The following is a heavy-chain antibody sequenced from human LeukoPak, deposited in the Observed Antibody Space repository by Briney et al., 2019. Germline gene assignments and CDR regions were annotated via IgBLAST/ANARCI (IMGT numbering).Heavy chain of an antibody. D-gene: IGHD3-3*01. CDR2: IIPILGIA. CDR3: AREFRSADPYYYYGMDV. Sequence: GASVKVSCKASGGTFSSYAISWVRQAPGQGLEWMGRIIPILGIANYAQKFQGRVTMTRDTSTSTVYMELSSLRSEDTAVYYCAREFRSADPYYYYGMDVWGQGTTVTVSS. J-gene: IGHJ6*02. V-gene: IGHV1-69*04. CDR1: GGTFSSYA.